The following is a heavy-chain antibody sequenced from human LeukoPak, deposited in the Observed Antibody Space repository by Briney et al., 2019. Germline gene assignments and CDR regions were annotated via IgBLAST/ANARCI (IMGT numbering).Heavy chain of an antibody. CDR1: GFTFTNYY. D-gene: IGHD3-10*01. Sequence: GASVKVSCKASGFTFTNYYIHWVRQAPGQRLEWMGMIKPSDGTTTYAQKFQGRVIMTRDTSTSTIYMQLGSLRSEDTALYFCARENSKDFYGSGIYYRGGRHYFDSWGQGTLVTVSS. V-gene: IGHV1-46*01. CDR2: IKPSDGTT. CDR3: ARENSKDFYGSGIYYRGGRHYFDS. J-gene: IGHJ4*02.